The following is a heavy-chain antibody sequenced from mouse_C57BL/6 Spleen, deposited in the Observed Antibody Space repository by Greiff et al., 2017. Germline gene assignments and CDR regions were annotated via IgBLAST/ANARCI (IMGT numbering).Heavy chain of an antibody. CDR2: ISYDGSN. J-gene: IGHJ2*01. V-gene: IGHV3-6*01. Sequence: EVKLEESGPGLVKPSQSLSLTCSVTGYSITSGYYWKWIRQFPGNKLEWMGYISYDGSNNYNPSLKNRISITRDTSKNQFFLKLNSVTTEDTATYYCARVPYDYEGYYFDDWGQGTTLTVSS. CDR1: GYSITSGYY. D-gene: IGHD2-4*01. CDR3: ARVPYDYEGYYFDD.